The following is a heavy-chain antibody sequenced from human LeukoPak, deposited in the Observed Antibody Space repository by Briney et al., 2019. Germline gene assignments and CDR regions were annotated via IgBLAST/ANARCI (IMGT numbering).Heavy chain of an antibody. J-gene: IGHJ4*02. D-gene: IGHD5-24*01. CDR3: AKDDRWLQFCC. Sequence: SGGSLRLSCVASGFTFNNYGMSWVRQAPGKGLEWVSSISGGGGRTYFADSVKGRFTISRDNSRNTLFLQMNSLRVEDTAVYYCAKDDRWLQFCCWGQGTLVTVSA. CDR1: GFTFNNYG. CDR2: ISGGGGRT. V-gene: IGHV3-23*01.